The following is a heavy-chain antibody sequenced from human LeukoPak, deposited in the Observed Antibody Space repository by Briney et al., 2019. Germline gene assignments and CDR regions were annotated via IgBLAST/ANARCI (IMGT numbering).Heavy chain of an antibody. CDR1: GFTFSSYA. D-gene: IGHD3-22*01. Sequence: PGGSLRLSCVASGFTFSSYAMSWVRQAAGKGLEWVSSASSSGETTYYADSVKGRFTISRDNSRNTLYLRMNSLRAEDTAVYYCAKDRPNYYGTNGHYYRRDGDCWGQGTLVTVSS. V-gene: IGHV3-23*01. CDR3: AKDRPNYYGTNGHYYRRDGDC. J-gene: IGHJ4*02. CDR2: ASSSGETT.